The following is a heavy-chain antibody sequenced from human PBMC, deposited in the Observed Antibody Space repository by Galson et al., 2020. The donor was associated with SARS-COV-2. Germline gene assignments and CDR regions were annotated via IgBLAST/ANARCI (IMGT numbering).Heavy chain of an antibody. D-gene: IGHD3-10*01. V-gene: IGHV3-53*01. CDR1: GFTVSSNY. CDR3: ARGHYYGSGSYYRYYYYGMDV. CDR2: IYSGGST. Sequence: GESLKISCAASGFTVSSNYMSWVRQAPGKGLEWVSVIYSGGSTYYADSVKGRFTISRDNSKNTLYLQMNSLRAEDTAVYYCARGHYYGSGSYYRYYYYGMDVWGQGTTVTVSS. J-gene: IGHJ6*02.